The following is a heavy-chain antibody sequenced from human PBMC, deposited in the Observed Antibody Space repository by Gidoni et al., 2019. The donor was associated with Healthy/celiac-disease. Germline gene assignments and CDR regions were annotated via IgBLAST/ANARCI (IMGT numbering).Heavy chain of an antibody. CDR2: ISYDGSNK. CDR1: GFTFSSYG. Sequence: QVQLVESGGGVVQPGRSLRLSCAASGFTFSSYGMHWVRQAPGKGLEWVAVISYDGSNKDYADSVKGRFTISRDNSKNTLYLQMNSLRAEDTAVYYCAKEPYWGQGTLVTVSS. V-gene: IGHV3-30*18. CDR3: AKEPY. J-gene: IGHJ1*01.